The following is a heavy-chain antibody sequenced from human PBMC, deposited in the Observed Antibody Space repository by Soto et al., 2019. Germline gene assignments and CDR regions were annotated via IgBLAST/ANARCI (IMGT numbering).Heavy chain of an antibody. V-gene: IGHV1-3*04. CDR2: INTGNGNT. J-gene: IGHJ4*02. CDR1: GYSFTRYA. CDR3: ARDAELSFGDYPTAFDY. D-gene: IGHD4-17*01. Sequence: QVQLVQSGAEVKKPGASVKVSCEASGYSFTRYAIHWVRQTPGQRLEWMGWINTGNGNTIYSQKVQGRVTIARDTSASTAYMELRSLRSGDTAVFFCARDAELSFGDYPTAFDYGGQGTLVTVSS.